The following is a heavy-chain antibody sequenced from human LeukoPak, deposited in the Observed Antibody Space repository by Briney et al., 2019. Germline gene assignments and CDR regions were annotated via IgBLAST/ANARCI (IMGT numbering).Heavy chain of an antibody. CDR1: GFTFGSYA. CDR2: ISSNGGST. V-gene: IGHV3-64*01. J-gene: IGHJ6*02. Sequence: GGSLILSCAASGFTFGSYAMQWVRQAPGKGLECVSAISSNGGSTYYANSVKGRFAISRDNSKNTLFLQMGSLRADDMAVYYCARKAAVFYGLDVWGQGTTVTVSS. D-gene: IGHD6-13*01. CDR3: ARKAAVFYGLDV.